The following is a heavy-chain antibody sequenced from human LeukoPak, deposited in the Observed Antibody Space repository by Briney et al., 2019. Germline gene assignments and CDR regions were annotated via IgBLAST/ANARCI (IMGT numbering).Heavy chain of an antibody. CDR3: ARYTSHWGDFDY. Sequence: PSETLSLTCTVSGGSIAGYYWSWIRQPAGKGLEWIGYIYYSGSTNYNPSLKSRVTISVDTSKNQFSLKLSSVTAADTAVYYCARYTSHWGDFDYWGQGTLVTVSS. D-gene: IGHD6-13*01. J-gene: IGHJ4*02. CDR2: IYYSGST. V-gene: IGHV4-59*01. CDR1: GGSIAGYY.